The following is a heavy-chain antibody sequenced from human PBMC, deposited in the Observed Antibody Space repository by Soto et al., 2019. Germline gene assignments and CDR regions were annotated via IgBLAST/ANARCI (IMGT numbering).Heavy chain of an antibody. CDR1: GFTFSSYA. Sequence: PGGSLRLSCAASGFTFSSYAMSWVRQAPGKGLEWVSAISGSGGSTYYADSVKGRFTISRDNSKNTLYLQMNSLRAEDTAVYYCAKPGQMAIMYAHEYYYYYGMDVWGQGTTVTVSS. CDR3: AKPGQMAIMYAHEYYYYYGMDV. CDR2: ISGSGGST. D-gene: IGHD2-21*01. J-gene: IGHJ6*02. V-gene: IGHV3-23*01.